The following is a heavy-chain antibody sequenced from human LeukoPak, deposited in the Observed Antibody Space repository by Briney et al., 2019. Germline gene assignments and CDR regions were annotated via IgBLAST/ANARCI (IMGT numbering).Heavy chain of an antibody. D-gene: IGHD3-10*01. CDR3: ARDGIITMVRGVIAWFDP. CDR2: ISSSGSTI. J-gene: IGHJ5*02. CDR1: GFTFSSYE. V-gene: IGHV3-48*03. Sequence: PGGSLRLSCAASGFTFSSYEMNWVRQAPGKGLEWVSYISSSGSTIYYADSVKGRFTISRDNAKNSLYLQMNSLRAEDTAVYYCARDGIITMVRGVIAWFDPWGQGTLVTVSS.